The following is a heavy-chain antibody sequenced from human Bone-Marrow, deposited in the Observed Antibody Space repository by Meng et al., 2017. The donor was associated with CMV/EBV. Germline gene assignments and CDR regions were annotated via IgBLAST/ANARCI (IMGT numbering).Heavy chain of an antibody. J-gene: IGHJ4*02. Sequence: GESLKISCAASGFTFSYYWMSWVRQAPGKGLEWVANIKHDGSERYYVDSVKGRFTISRDNAKNSLYLQMNSLRAEDTAAYFCARGDYWAAAGTRSAYWGQGSLVTVSS. V-gene: IGHV3-7*01. CDR3: ARGDYWAAAGTRSAY. D-gene: IGHD6-13*01. CDR2: IKHDGSER. CDR1: GFTFSYYW.